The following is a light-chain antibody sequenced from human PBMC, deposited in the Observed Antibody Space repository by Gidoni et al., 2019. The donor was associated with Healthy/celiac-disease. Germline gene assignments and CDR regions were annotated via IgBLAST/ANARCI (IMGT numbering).Light chain of an antibody. V-gene: IGKV1-5*03. CDR2: NAS. CDR3: QQYNSYPWT. Sequence: DIQMTQSPSTLSASVGDRVTITCRASQSISTSLAWYQQKPGKAPKLLIYNASSLERGVPSRFSGSGYGTEFTLTISSLQPDDFVTYYCQQYNSYPWTFGQGTKVEIK. J-gene: IGKJ1*01. CDR1: QSISTS.